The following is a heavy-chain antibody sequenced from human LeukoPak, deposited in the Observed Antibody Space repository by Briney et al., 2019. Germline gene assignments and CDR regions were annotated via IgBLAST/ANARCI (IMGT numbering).Heavy chain of an antibody. CDR1: GFTFSSYA. D-gene: IGHD3-10*01. CDR3: AKYYGSGSSHSFDY. CDR2: ISGSGGST. Sequence: GGSLRLSCAASGFTFSSYAMSWVRQAPGKGLEWVSAISGSGGSTYYADFVKGRFTISRDNSKITLYLQMNSLRAEDTAVYYCAKYYGSGSSHSFDYWGQGTLVTVSS. J-gene: IGHJ4*02. V-gene: IGHV3-23*01.